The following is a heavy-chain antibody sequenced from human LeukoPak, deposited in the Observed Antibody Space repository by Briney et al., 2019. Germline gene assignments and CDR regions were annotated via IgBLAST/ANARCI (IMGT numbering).Heavy chain of an antibody. V-gene: IGHV4-31*03. CDR2: ISHSGST. D-gene: IGHD3-10*01. CDR3: ARERVTMVRGLSGMDV. J-gene: IGHJ6*02. Sequence: SETLSLTCSVSGASIDSGGFYWSWIRQHPGKGLEWIGYISHSGSTYYNPSLQSRLNISVDTSLSQFSLRLTSVTAADTAVYYCARERVTMVRGLSGMDVWGQGTTVTVSS. CDR1: GASIDSGGFY.